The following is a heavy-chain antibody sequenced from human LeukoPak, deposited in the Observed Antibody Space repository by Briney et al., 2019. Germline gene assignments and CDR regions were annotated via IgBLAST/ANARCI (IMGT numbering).Heavy chain of an antibody. Sequence: ASVKVSCKVSGYTLTELSMHWVRQAPGKGLEWMGGFDPEDGETIYAQKFQGRVTMTEDISTDTAYMELSSLRSEDTAVYYCATGPATYYYYYYMDVWGKGTTVTVSS. V-gene: IGHV1-24*01. CDR1: GYTLTELS. CDR2: FDPEDGET. CDR3: ATGPATYYYYYYMDV. J-gene: IGHJ6*03. D-gene: IGHD2-15*01.